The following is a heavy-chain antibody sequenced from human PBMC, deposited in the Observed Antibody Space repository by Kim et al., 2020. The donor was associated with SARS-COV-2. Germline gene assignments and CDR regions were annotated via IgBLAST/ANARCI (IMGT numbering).Heavy chain of an antibody. V-gene: IGHV5-51*01. CDR1: GYSFTSYW. CDR3: ARHGSVTGYYYNWFDP. D-gene: IGHD3-9*01. Sequence: GESLKISCKGSGYSFTSYWIGWVRQMTGKGLEWMGIIYPGDSDTRYSPSFQGQVTISADKSISTAYLQWSSLKASDTAMYYCARHGSVTGYYYNWFDPWGQGTLVTVSS. CDR2: IYPGDSDT. J-gene: IGHJ5*02.